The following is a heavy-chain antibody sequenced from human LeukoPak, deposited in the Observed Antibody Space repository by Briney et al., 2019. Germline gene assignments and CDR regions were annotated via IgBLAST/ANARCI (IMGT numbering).Heavy chain of an antibody. CDR2: INPNSGGT. CDR3: ARANIAAAGVFSP. D-gene: IGHD6-13*01. Sequence: ASVKVSCKASGNTFTGHYIHWVRQVPGQGPEWLGWINPNSGGTGSAQKFQGRVTMTRDTSISTAYMELSRLRSDDTAVYYCARANIAAAGVFSPWGQGTLVTVSS. J-gene: IGHJ5*02. CDR1: GNTFTGHY. V-gene: IGHV1-2*02.